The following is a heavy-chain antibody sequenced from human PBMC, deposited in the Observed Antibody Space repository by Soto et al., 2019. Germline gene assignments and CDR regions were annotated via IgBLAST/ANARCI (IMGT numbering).Heavy chain of an antibody. Sequence: GGSLRLSCAASGFTFSSYWMSWVRQAPGKGLEWVANIKQDGSEKYYVDSVKGRFTISRDNAKNSLYLQMNSLRAEDTAVYYCARHRRGELRRDAFDIWGQGTMVTVSS. CDR1: GFTFSSYW. V-gene: IGHV3-7*03. J-gene: IGHJ3*02. D-gene: IGHD1-26*01. CDR2: IKQDGSEK. CDR3: ARHRRGELRRDAFDI.